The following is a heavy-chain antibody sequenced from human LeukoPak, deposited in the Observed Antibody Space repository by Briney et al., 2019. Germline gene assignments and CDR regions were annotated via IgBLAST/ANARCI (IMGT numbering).Heavy chain of an antibody. V-gene: IGHV3-23*01. CDR2: ITTSADVT. CDR3: AKDYRGSESFDY. D-gene: IGHD3-10*01. J-gene: IGHJ4*02. Sequence: GGSLRLSCVASGFTFSDYAMSWVRQSPGKGLEWVSGITTSADVTWYADSVKGRFTISRDNSKNTLYLQMNSLRAEDTAVYYCAKDYRGSESFDYWGQGTLVTVSA. CDR1: GFTFSDYA.